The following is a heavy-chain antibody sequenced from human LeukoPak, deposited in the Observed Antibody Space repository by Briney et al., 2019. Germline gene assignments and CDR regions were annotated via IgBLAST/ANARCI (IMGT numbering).Heavy chain of an antibody. V-gene: IGHV4-34*01. CDR1: GGSFSSYY. D-gene: IGHD3-22*01. Sequence: SETLSLTCAVYGGSFSSYYWSWIRQPPGKGLEWIGEINHSGSTNYNPSLKSRVTISVDTSKNQFSLKLSSVTAADTAVYYCARLTSRPGYYYDSSGYYFTRYYFDYWGQGTLVTVSS. CDR3: ARLTSRPGYYYDSSGYYFTRYYFDY. J-gene: IGHJ4*02. CDR2: INHSGST.